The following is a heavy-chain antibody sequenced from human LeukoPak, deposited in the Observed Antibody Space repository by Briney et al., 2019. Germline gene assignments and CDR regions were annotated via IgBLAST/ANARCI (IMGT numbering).Heavy chain of an antibody. V-gene: IGHV3-72*01. CDR3: SRDGKDGDNSAFGI. J-gene: IGHJ3*02. CDR1: VFTFSDYI. Sequence: QPGGSLRLSCAASVFTFSDYILDGVRKAPGKGLEWVGRIRRKSQSYTTEYAVSVKGRFTNSSDDSKNSLQMHMNSVRTEDMAVYHCSRDGKDGDNSAFGIWGQGTMVTVSS. CDR2: IRRKSQSYTT. D-gene: IGHD4-23*01.